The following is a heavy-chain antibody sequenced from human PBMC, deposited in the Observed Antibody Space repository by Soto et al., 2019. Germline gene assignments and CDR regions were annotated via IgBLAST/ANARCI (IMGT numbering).Heavy chain of an antibody. Sequence: EVHLVESGGGLVQSGGSLRLSCEASGFSFSSYWMNWVRQDPGKGLEWVANITQDGSQKSFVDSVKGRFTISRDNAKNSLYLQMNSLGAEDTAVDFCARGMSTPGIDWWGQGTLVTVSS. V-gene: IGHV3-7*03. J-gene: IGHJ4*02. D-gene: IGHD2-15*01. CDR3: ARGMSTPGIDW. CDR1: GFSFSSYW. CDR2: ITQDGSQK.